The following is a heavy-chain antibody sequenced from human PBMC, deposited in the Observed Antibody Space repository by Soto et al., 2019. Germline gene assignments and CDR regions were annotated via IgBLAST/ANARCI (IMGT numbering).Heavy chain of an antibody. J-gene: IGHJ4*02. V-gene: IGHV3-23*01. Sequence: GGSLRLSCAASGFTFSSYAMSWVRQAPGKGLEWVSAISGSGGSTYYADSVKGRFTISRDNSKNTLYLQMNSLRAEDTAVYYCAKDRVLLWFGVPAPYFDYWGQGTLVTVSS. CDR3: AKDRVLLWFGVPAPYFDY. D-gene: IGHD3-10*01. CDR2: ISGSGGST. CDR1: GFTFSSYA.